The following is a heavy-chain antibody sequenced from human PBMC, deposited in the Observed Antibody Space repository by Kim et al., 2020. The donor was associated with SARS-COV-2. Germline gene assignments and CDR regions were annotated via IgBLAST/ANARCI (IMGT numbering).Heavy chain of an antibody. J-gene: IGHJ3*02. D-gene: IGHD3-10*01. CDR3: AKDLWPADM. CDR1: GFTFSSYA. CDR2: ISGSGGST. Sequence: GGSRRLSCAASGFTFSSYAMTWVRQAPGKGLEWVSGISGSGGSTYYADSVKGRFTISRDNSKNTLYLQMNSLRAEDTAVYYCAKDLWPADMWGQGTMVTVSS. V-gene: IGHV3-23*01.